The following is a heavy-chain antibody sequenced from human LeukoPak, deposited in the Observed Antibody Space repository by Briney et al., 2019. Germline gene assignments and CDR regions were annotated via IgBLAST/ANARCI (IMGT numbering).Heavy chain of an antibody. J-gene: IGHJ6*02. CDR2: IFASGSTT. Sequence: GGSLRLSCAASGFTFSGYAMNWVRQAPGKGLEWVSLIFASGSTTKYADSVKGRFTISRDNSKNTLYLQMNSLRAEDTAVYYCVKDRDQLSGNGMDVWGQGTTVTVSS. CDR1: GFTFSGYA. D-gene: IGHD2-2*01. CDR3: VKDRDQLSGNGMDV. V-gene: IGHV3-23*03.